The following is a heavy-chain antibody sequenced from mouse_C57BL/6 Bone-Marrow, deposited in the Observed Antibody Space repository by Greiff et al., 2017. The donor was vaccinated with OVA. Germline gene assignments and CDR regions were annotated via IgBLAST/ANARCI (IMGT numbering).Heavy chain of an antibody. CDR2: ISNGGGST. CDR3: ARHEVDGRFAY. D-gene: IGHD2-3*01. CDR1: GFTFSDYY. Sequence: EVMLVESGGGLVQPGGSLKLSCAASGFTFSDYYMYWVRQTPEKRLEWVAYISNGGGSTYYPDTVKGRFTISRDNAKNTLYLQMSRLKSEDTAMYYCARHEVDGRFAYWGQGTLVTVSA. V-gene: IGHV5-12*01. J-gene: IGHJ3*01.